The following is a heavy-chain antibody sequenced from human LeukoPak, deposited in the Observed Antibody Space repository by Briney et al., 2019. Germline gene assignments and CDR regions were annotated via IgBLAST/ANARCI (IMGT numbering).Heavy chain of an antibody. CDR2: ISTSSRNI. CDR3: ARDLNWETY. Sequence: GGSLRLSCAASGFMFSSYSMNWVRQAPGKGLEWVSCISTSSRNIFQADSVKGRFTISRDNAKNSLYLQMNSLRAEDTAVYYCARDLNWETYWGQGTLVSVSS. D-gene: IGHD7-27*01. CDR1: GFMFSSYS. J-gene: IGHJ4*02. V-gene: IGHV3-21*01.